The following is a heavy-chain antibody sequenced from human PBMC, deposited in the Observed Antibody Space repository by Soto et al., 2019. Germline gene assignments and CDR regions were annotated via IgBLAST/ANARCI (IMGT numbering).Heavy chain of an antibody. Sequence: GGSLRLSCAASGFTFSSYGMHWVRQAPGKGLEWVAAIWFDGSDKNSADSVKGRFTTSRDNSKSTLYLQMNRLRADDTAVYYCAKGEQLWDPFDYWGQGTLVTVSS. D-gene: IGHD5-18*01. CDR3: AKGEQLWDPFDY. V-gene: IGHV3-33*03. CDR1: GFTFSSYG. J-gene: IGHJ4*02. CDR2: IWFDGSDK.